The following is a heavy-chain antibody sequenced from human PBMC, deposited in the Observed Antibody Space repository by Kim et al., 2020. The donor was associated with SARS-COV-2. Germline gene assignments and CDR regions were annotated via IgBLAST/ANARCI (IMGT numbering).Heavy chain of an antibody. CDR1: GGTFSNYA. D-gene: IGHD1-1*01. J-gene: IGHJ6*02. V-gene: IGHV1-69*13. Sequence: SVKVSCKTSGGTFSNYAISWVRQAPGQGLEWMAGIIPMFRTTNYAEKFQDKVTITADESTSTVYMELRSLRSEDTAVYFCARDNDPVSSNHRYYGLGVWGQGTTVTVPS. CDR3: ARDNDPVSSNHRYYGLGV. CDR2: IIPMFRTT.